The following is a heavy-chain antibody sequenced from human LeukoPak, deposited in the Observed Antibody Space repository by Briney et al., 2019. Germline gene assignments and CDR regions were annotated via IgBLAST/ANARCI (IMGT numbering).Heavy chain of an antibody. CDR1: GFTFSSYA. J-gene: IGHJ4*02. CDR3: AKDFTSSRYCSGGSCFPYFDY. V-gene: IGHV3-23*01. CDR2: ISGSGGST. Sequence: GGSLRLSCAASGFTFSSYAMSWVRQAPGKGLEWVSAISGSGGSTYYADSVKGRLTISRDNSKNTLYLQMNSLRAEDTAVYYCAKDFTSSRYCSGGSCFPYFDYWGQGTLVTVSS. D-gene: IGHD2-15*01.